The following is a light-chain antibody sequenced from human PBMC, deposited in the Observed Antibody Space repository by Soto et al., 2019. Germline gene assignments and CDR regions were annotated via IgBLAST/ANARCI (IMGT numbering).Light chain of an antibody. CDR1: QSISSR. J-gene: IGKJ2*01. V-gene: IGKV1-5*03. Sequence: DIQMTQSPSTLSASVGDRVTITCRASQSISSRLAWYQQKPGKAPKLLIYKASSLESGVPSMFSGSGSGTDFPLTLSSLQPDDFATYYCQQYNRLDAFGEGTKLDIK. CDR2: KAS. CDR3: QQYNRLDA.